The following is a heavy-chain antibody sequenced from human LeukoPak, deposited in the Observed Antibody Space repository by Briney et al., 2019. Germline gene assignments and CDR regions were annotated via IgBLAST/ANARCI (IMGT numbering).Heavy chain of an antibody. J-gene: IGHJ4*02. D-gene: IGHD2-21*01. Sequence: AASVNVSCKASGYIFTSYYMHWVRQAPGQGLEGMGWINPNTGSTNLAQKFQGRIAMMSATSITTFYMELHSLRSDDTAVYYCARSVSISPMFDYWGQGPLIPVSS. CDR2: INPNTGST. CDR1: GYIFTSYY. CDR3: ARSVSISPMFDY. V-gene: IGHV1-2*02.